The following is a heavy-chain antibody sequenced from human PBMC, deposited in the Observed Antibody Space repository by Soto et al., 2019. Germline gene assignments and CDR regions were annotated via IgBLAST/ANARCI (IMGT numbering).Heavy chain of an antibody. CDR1: GGSISSYY. Sequence: QVQLQESGPGLVKPSETLSLTCTVSGGSISSYYWSWIRQPPGKGLEWIGYIYYSGSTNYNPSLKSRVTISVDTSKNQFSLKLSSVTAADTAVYYCARHVSSGSYSDYWGQGTLVTVSS. V-gene: IGHV4-59*08. CDR3: ARHVSSGSYSDY. CDR2: IYYSGST. J-gene: IGHJ4*02. D-gene: IGHD3-10*01.